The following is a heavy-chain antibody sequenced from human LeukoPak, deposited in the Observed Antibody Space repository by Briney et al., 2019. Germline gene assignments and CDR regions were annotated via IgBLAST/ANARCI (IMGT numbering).Heavy chain of an antibody. D-gene: IGHD2-2*01. V-gene: IGHV4-34*01. Sequence: PSETLSLTCAVYGGPFSGYYWSWIRQPPGKGLEWIGEINHSGSTNYNPSLKSRVTISVDTSKNQFSLKLSSVTAADTAVYYCARGHDIVVVPAATGFDYWGQGTLVTVSS. J-gene: IGHJ4*02. CDR1: GGPFSGYY. CDR2: INHSGST. CDR3: ARGHDIVVVPAATGFDY.